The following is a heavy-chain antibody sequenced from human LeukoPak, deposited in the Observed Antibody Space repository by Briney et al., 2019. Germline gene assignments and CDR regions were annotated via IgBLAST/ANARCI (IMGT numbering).Heavy chain of an antibody. J-gene: IGHJ2*01. V-gene: IGHV4-59*08. CDR2: VYNSGDT. CDR1: GGSTSSDY. Sequence: SETLSLTCTVSGGSTSSDYWSRIRQSPGQGLEWVGYVYNSGDTGKNPSLKSRVTILLDTSKNQCSLKLTSLSAAPPAVYYCARLKLGAYFDLWGRGTLVTVSS. D-gene: IGHD3-16*01. CDR3: ARLKLGAYFDL.